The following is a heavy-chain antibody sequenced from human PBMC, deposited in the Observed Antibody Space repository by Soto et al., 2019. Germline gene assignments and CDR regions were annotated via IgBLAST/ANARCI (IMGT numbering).Heavy chain of an antibody. V-gene: IGHV2-5*02. J-gene: IGHJ5*02. CDR3: AHGPIIMGATLRWFDP. CDR2: IYWDDDK. Sequence: QITLKESGPTLVKPTQTLTLTCTFSGFSLSTSGVGVGWIRQPPGKALEWLALIYWDDDKRYSPSLKSRLTITTNTDNYQVVLTMTNMHPVNTATYYWAHGPIIMGATLRWFDPWGQGTLVTVSS. CDR1: GFSLSTSGVG. D-gene: IGHD1-26*01.